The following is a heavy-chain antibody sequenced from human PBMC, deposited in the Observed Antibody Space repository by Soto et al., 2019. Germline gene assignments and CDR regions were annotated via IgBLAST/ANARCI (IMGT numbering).Heavy chain of an antibody. J-gene: IGHJ5*02. CDR3: ARRKYYDILPGYSGFDP. D-gene: IGHD3-9*01. CDR1: GGSISSSNW. V-gene: IGHV4-4*02. Sequence: SETLSLTCAVSGGSISSSNWWSWVRQPPGKGLEWIGEIYHSGSTNYNPSLKSRVNISVDKSKNQFSLKLSSVTAAETAVYYWARRKYYDILPGYSGFDPWGQGTRVPVSS. CDR2: IYHSGST.